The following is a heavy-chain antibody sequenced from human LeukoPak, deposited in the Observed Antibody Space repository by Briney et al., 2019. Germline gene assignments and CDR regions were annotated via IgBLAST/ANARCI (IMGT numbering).Heavy chain of an antibody. J-gene: IGHJ5*02. CDR3: ARQDIYDYVWGSYRYTGSNWFDP. CDR2: IYYSGIT. Sequence: SETLSLTCTVSGGSTSSYYWSWIRQPPGKGLEWIGYIYYSGITNYNPSLKSRVTISVDTSKNQFSLKLSSVTAADTAVYYCARQDIYDYVWGSYRYTGSNWFDPWGQGTLVTVSS. V-gene: IGHV4-59*08. CDR1: GGSTSSYY. D-gene: IGHD3-16*02.